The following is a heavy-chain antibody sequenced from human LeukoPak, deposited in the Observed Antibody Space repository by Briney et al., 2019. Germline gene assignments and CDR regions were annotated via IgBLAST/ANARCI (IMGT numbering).Heavy chain of an antibody. CDR1: GFTFSSYE. V-gene: IGHV3-48*03. J-gene: IGHJ4*02. CDR3: AKTPTVVTPRDY. D-gene: IGHD4-23*01. CDR2: IRSSGSTI. Sequence: VGSLRLSCAASGFTFSSYEMSRVRQAPGKGLEWVSYIRSSGSTIYYADSAKGRFTISRDNSKKTLYLQMNSLRAEDTAVYYCAKTPTVVTPRDYLGRGTLVAVSS.